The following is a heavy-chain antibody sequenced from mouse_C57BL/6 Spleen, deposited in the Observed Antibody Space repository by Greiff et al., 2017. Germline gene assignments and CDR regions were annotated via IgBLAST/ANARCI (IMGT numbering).Heavy chain of an antibody. CDR1: GYTFTSYW. Sequence: VQLQQPGAELVRPGASVKLSCKASGYTFTSYWMHWVKQRPGQGLEWIGVIDPSDGSTNYNQKFKGKATLTVDTSSSTAYMQLSSLKSEDYAVYYWATTLGNAMDYWGQGTSVTVSS. V-gene: IGHV1-59*01. J-gene: IGHJ4*01. CDR3: ATTLGNAMDY. D-gene: IGHD3-1*01. CDR2: IDPSDGST.